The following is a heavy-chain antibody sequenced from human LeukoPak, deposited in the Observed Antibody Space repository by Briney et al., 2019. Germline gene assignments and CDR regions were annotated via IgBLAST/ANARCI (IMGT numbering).Heavy chain of an antibody. V-gene: IGHV3-21*01. J-gene: IGHJ4*02. D-gene: IGHD5-18*01. CDR2: ISSSSSYI. CDR1: GFTFSSYS. Sequence: GGSLRLSCAASGFTFSSYSMNWARQAPGKGLEWVSSISSSSSYIYYADSVKGRFTISRDNAKNSLYLQMNSLRAEDTAVYYCARDIDTAMATEDYWGQGTLVTVSS. CDR3: ARDIDTAMATEDY.